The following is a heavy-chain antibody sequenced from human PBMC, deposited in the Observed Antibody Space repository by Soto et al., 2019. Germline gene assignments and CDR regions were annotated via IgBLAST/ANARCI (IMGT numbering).Heavy chain of an antibody. D-gene: IGHD6-13*01. CDR3: AKVSSSWYVGFFDL. CDR2: LSDSGGSI. CDR1: GFTFSRHA. V-gene: IGHV3-23*01. Sequence: PGGSLRLSCTASGFTFSRHAMTWVRQAPGKGLEWVSGLSDSGGSIYYADSVKGRFTISRDNSMNTLYLQMNTLRAEDTAIYYCAKVSSSWYVGFFDLWGQGTLVTVSS. J-gene: IGHJ4*02.